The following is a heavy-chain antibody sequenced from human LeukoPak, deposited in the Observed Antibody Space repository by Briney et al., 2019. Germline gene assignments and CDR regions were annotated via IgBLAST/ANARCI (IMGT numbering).Heavy chain of an antibody. CDR2: IHPGDSDT. Sequence: GESLKISCKGSAYSFTSYWIGWVRQMPGKGLEWMGIIHPGDSDTRYSPSFQGQVTISADKSISTAYLQWSSLKASDTAMYYCARHSTMVRGVNHYYYMDVWGKGTTVTVSS. D-gene: IGHD3-10*01. CDR1: AYSFTSYW. V-gene: IGHV5-51*01. CDR3: ARHSTMVRGVNHYYYMDV. J-gene: IGHJ6*03.